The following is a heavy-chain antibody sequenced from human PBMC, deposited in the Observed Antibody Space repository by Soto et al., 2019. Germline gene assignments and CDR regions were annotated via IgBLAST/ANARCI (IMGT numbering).Heavy chain of an antibody. CDR1: GFTFSSYG. V-gene: IGHV3-30*18. Sequence: GGSLRLSCAASGFTFSSYGMHWVRQAPGKGLEWVAVISYDGSNKYYADSVKGRFTISRDNSKNTLYLQMNSLRAEDTAVYYCAKPDRIAVAGIYFDYWGQGTLVTVSS. J-gene: IGHJ4*02. CDR3: AKPDRIAVAGIYFDY. CDR2: ISYDGSNK. D-gene: IGHD6-19*01.